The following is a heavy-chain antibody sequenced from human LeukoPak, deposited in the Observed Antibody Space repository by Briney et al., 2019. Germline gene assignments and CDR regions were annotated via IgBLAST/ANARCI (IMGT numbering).Heavy chain of an antibody. Sequence: ASVKVSCKASGYTFTGYYMHWVRQAPGQGLEWMGWINPNSGGTNYAQKFQGRVTMTRDTSISTAYMELSRLRSDDTAVYYCARDTGVSSYYCDYWGQGTLVTVFS. CDR3: ARDTGVSSYYCDY. D-gene: IGHD3-10*01. V-gene: IGHV1-2*02. CDR2: INPNSGGT. CDR1: GYTFTGYY. J-gene: IGHJ4*02.